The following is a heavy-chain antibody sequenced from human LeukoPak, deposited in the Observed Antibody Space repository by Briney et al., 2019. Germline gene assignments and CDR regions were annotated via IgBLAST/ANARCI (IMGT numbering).Heavy chain of an antibody. CDR2: ISGSGGST. Sequence: GSLRLSCAASGFTFSSYAMSWVRQAPGKGLEWVSAISGSGGSTYYADSVKGRFTISRDNSKNTLYLQMNSLRAEDTAVYYCAKDPDFYCSSTSCYSLYFDYWGQGTLATVSS. CDR3: AKDPDFYCSSTSCYSLYFDY. J-gene: IGHJ4*02. D-gene: IGHD2-2*01. V-gene: IGHV3-23*01. CDR1: GFTFSSYA.